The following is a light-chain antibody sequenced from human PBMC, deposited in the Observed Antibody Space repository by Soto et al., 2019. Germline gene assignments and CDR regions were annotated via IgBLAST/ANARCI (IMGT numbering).Light chain of an antibody. CDR3: QSYDSSLSGWV. Sequence: QSVLTQPPSVSGAPGQRVTISCTGSSSNIGAGYDVHWYQQLPGTAPKLLISGNSNRPSGVPDRFSGSKSGTSASLAITGLQAEDEADYYCQSYDSSLSGWVFGTGTQLTVL. CDR2: GNS. J-gene: IGLJ1*01. CDR1: SSNIGAGYD. V-gene: IGLV1-40*01.